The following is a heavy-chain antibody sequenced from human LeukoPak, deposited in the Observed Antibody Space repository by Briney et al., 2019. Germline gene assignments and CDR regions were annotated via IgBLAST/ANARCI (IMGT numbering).Heavy chain of an antibody. D-gene: IGHD2-15*01. Sequence: SETLSLTCTVSGGSISSYYWSWIRQPAGKGLEWIGRIYTSGSTDYNPSLKSRVTMSIDTSKNQFSLKLSSVTAADTAVYYCARGDRGGGSCYFDSWGQGTLVTVSS. J-gene: IGHJ4*02. CDR3: ARGDRGGGSCYFDS. V-gene: IGHV4-4*07. CDR1: GGSISSYY. CDR2: IYTSGST.